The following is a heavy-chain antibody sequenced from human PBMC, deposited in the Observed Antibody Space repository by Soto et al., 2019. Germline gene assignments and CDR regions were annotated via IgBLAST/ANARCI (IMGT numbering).Heavy chain of an antibody. CDR2: VSQSGDAT. CDR3: ARQLGYCSDGTCYFDY. CDR1: GFTFSSYA. D-gene: IGHD2-15*01. V-gene: IGHV3-23*01. Sequence: PGGSLRLSCAASGFTFSSYAMSWVRQAPGKGLEWLSAVSQSGDATYDADSVKGRFTISRDNSKNTVYLRMNSLRAEDTALYHCARQLGYCSDGTCYFDYWGQGTLVTVSS. J-gene: IGHJ4*02.